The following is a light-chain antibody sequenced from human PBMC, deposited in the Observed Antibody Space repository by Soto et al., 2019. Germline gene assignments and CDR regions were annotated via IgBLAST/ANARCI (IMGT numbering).Light chain of an antibody. V-gene: IGKV1-9*01. CDR3: QQLNSYPLT. CDR1: QGIANY. CDR2: AAS. J-gene: IGKJ4*01. Sequence: DIQLTQSPSFLSASVGDGVTITFRASQGIANYFAWYQQKPVKAPKLLIYAASTLQSGVPSRFSGSGSGTDFTLTISSLQPEDFATYYCQQLNSYPLTFGGGTKVDIK.